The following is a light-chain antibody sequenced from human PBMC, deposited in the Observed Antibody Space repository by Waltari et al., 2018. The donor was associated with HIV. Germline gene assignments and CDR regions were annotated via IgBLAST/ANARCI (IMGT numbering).Light chain of an antibody. J-gene: IGLJ3*02. Sequence: QSALTQPPSVSGSLGQSVTLSCTGTSSDIGAYNRLSWYQQSPGTAPKLRIYEVTHRPSGVPVRFSGSKSGNTASLTISGLQADDEADYYCSSYTTSSTWVFGGGTKLTVL. CDR1: SSDIGAYNR. CDR2: EVT. CDR3: SSYTTSSTWV. V-gene: IGLV2-18*02.